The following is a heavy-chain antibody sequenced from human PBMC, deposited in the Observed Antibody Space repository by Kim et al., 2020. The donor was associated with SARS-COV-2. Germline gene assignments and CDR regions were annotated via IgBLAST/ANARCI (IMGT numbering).Heavy chain of an antibody. CDR3: AKDGPRGCTSASCSSPDV. CDR1: GFTFSSYA. D-gene: IGHD2-2*01. V-gene: IGHV3-23*01. CDR2: ISGSGGNT. J-gene: IGHJ6*02. Sequence: GGSLRLSCAASGFTFSSYAMNWVRQAPGKGLEWVSIISGSGGNTYYADSVKGRFTISRDNSRNTLYLQINSLRAEDTAVYYCAKDGPRGCTSASCSSPDVWGPGTTVTVSS.